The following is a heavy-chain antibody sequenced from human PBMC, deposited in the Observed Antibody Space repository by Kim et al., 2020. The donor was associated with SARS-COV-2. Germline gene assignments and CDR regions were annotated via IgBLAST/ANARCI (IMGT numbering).Heavy chain of an antibody. J-gene: IGHJ6*02. V-gene: IGHV1-46*01. Sequence: ASVKVSCKASGYTFTNYYMHWVRQAPGQGLEWMGIINPSGADTRYAQKFQGRVTMTRDTSTSTVYMELYSLRSEDTAVYYGARDSYGSGYYYGMDVWGQGTTVTVSS. CDR2: INPSGADT. CDR1: GYTFTNYY. D-gene: IGHD3-10*01. CDR3: ARDSYGSGYYYGMDV.